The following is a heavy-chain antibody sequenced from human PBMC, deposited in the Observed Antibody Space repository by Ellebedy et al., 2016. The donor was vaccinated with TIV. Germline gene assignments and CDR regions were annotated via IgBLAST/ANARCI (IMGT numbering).Heavy chain of an antibody. J-gene: IGHJ4*02. CDR3: AKGSSSGFNYDRVGFEY. CDR1: GFTFGSFA. CDR2: ISADGANT. D-gene: IGHD3-22*01. V-gene: IGHV3-23*01. Sequence: GESLKISCAASGFTFGSFAMHWVRQPPGKGLEWLSVISADGANTFHAESVKGRFTISRDNSKNTLYVQLNRLTTEDTAVYFCAKGSSSGFNYDRVGFEYWGQGTLVTVSS.